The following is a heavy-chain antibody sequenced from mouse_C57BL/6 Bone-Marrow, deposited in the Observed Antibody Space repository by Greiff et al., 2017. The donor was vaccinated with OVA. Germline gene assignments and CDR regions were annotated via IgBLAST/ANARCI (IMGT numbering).Heavy chain of an antibody. CDR3: AITEGAQATGY. CDR1: GYTFTDYN. CDR2: INPNNGGT. J-gene: IGHJ2*01. D-gene: IGHD3-2*02. V-gene: IGHV1-22*01. Sequence: VQLQQSGPELVKPGASVKMSCKASGYTFTDYNMHWVKQSHGKSLEWIGYINPNNGGTSYNQKFKGKATLTVNKSSSTAYMELRSLTSEDSAVYYCAITEGAQATGYWGQGTTLTVSS.